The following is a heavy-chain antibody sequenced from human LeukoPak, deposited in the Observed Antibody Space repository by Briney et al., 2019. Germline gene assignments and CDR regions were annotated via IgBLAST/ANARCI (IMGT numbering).Heavy chain of an antibody. CDR3: AKELDGSGSSNNPEFSSFDH. J-gene: IGHJ4*02. Sequence: GGSLRLSCAASGFTFDNYAMTWVRQAPGKGLEWVSAISRSGGSTFYADSVMGRFTIPRDNSYNTLYLQMKSLRAGDTAVYFCAKELDGSGSSNNPEFSSFDHWGQGTLVTVSS. D-gene: IGHD3-10*01. V-gene: IGHV3-23*01. CDR2: ISRSGGST. CDR1: GFTFDNYA.